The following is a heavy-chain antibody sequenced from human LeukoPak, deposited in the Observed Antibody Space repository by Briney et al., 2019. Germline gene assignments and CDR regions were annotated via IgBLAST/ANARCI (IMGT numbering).Heavy chain of an antibody. V-gene: IGHV3-30*04. CDR1: GFTFNNYA. J-gene: IGHJ1*01. CDR2: ISYDGSNK. D-gene: IGHD6-13*01. Sequence: GGSLRLSCAAFGFTFNNYAMLWVRQAPGKGLDWVAVISYDGSNKYYADSVKGRFTISRDNSKNTLYLQMNSLRAEDTAVSYCARAPIAAAGTIGYFQHWGQGTLVTVSS. CDR3: ARAPIAAAGTIGYFQH.